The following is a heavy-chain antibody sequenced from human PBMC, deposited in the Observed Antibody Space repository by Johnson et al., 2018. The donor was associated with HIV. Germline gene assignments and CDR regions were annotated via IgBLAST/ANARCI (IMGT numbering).Heavy chain of an antibody. CDR2: IKDDGTNK. D-gene: IGHD1-14*01. V-gene: IGHV3-30*02. Sequence: QVQLVESGGGLVQPGGSLRLSCAVSGFTFSNHHMTWVRQAPGKGLEWVANIKDDGTNKYYADFVKGRFSISRDNSKNTLYLQMNSLRAEDTAVYYCAIIWNHTFDIWGQGTMVTVSS. J-gene: IGHJ3*02. CDR1: GFTFSNHH. CDR3: AIIWNHTFDI.